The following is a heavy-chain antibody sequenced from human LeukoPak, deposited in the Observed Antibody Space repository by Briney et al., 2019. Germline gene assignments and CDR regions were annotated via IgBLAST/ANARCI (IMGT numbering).Heavy chain of an antibody. J-gene: IGHJ6*02. CDR2: INRDSSTI. CDR1: GFTFSLYS. D-gene: IGHD1-26*01. Sequence: PGGSLRLSCAASGFTFSLYSMNWVRQTPGKGLEWVSYINRDSSTIYYRDSVKGRFTISRDNAKNSLYLQMDSLRAEDTAVYACVKDHRDSGNYYYYYGMDVWGQGTTVAVSS. CDR3: VKDHRDSGNYYYYYGMDV. V-gene: IGHV3-48*01.